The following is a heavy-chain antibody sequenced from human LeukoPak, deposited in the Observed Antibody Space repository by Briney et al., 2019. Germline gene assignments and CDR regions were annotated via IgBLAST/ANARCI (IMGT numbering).Heavy chain of an antibody. Sequence: SETLSLTCTVSGGSISSSSYYWGWIRQPSGKGLEWIGSIYYSGSTYYNPSLKSRVTISVDMSKKQFSLKVSSVTAADTAVYYCARPHRGYSYGFDYWGQGTLVTVSS. J-gene: IGHJ4*02. CDR1: GGSISSSSYY. CDR2: IYYSGST. D-gene: IGHD5-18*01. CDR3: ARPHRGYSYGFDY. V-gene: IGHV4-39*01.